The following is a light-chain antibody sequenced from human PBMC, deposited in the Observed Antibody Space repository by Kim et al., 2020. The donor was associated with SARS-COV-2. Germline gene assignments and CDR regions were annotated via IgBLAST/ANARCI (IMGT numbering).Light chain of an antibody. CDR3: QAWDSSTGV. J-gene: IGLJ3*02. V-gene: IGLV3-1*01. CDR2: EDS. Sequence: VYPGQTASITCSGDKLGDKYVCWYQQKPGQSPVRVIYEDSRRPSGIPERFLGSNSGNTATLTISGTQAMDEADYYCQAWDSSTGVFGGGTQLTVL. CDR1: KLGDKY.